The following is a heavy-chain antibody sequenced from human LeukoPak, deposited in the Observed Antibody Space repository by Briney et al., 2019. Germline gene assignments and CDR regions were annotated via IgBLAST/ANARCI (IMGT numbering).Heavy chain of an antibody. J-gene: IGHJ6*02. CDR1: GYTFTNYG. V-gene: IGHV1-18*01. D-gene: IGHD6-19*01. CDR3: ARDQVRTVAGTYYYYGMDV. Sequence: ALVKVSCKASGYTFTNYGISWVRQVPGQGLEWMGWISAYNGNTDYAQHLRGRVTMTTDTSTSTAYMELRSLRSDDTAVYYCARDQVRTVAGTYYYYGMDVWGQGTTVTVSS. CDR2: ISAYNGNT.